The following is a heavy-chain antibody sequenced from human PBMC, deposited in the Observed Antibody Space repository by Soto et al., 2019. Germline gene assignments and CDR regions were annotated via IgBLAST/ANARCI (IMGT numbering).Heavy chain of an antibody. Sequence: QVHLVQSGAEVKKPGSSVKVSCKTSGGSFNNYAVSWVRQAPGQGREWMGGIIPNFDTPNYAQKFPDRVTIIADQSTRTVSMELRSLRSNDTAVYDCAVAMVREILIFESSGMHVWGQGTTVIVSS. V-gene: IGHV1-69*19. CDR2: IIPNFDTP. J-gene: IGHJ6*02. D-gene: IGHD3-10*01. CDR1: GGSFNNYA. CDR3: AVAMVREILIFESSGMHV.